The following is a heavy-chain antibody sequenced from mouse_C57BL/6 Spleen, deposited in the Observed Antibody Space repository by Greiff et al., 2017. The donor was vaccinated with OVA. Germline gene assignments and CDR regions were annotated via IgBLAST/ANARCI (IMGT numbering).Heavy chain of an antibody. D-gene: IGHD1-1*01. Sequence: VQLVESGPGLVAPSQSLSITCTVSGFSLTSYAISWVRQPPGKGLEWLGVIWTGGGTNYNSALKSRLSISKDNSKSQVFLKMNRLQTDDTARYYCARSYYYGSSPYAMDYWGQGTSVTVSS. V-gene: IGHV2-9-1*01. CDR1: GFSLTSYA. CDR2: IWTGGGT. CDR3: ARSYYYGSSPYAMDY. J-gene: IGHJ4*01.